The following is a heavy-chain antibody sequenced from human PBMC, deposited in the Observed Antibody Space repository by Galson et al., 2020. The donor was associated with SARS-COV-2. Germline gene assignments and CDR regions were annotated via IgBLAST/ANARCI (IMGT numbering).Heavy chain of an antibody. D-gene: IGHD2-2*01. J-gene: IGHJ4*02. Sequence: GGSLRLSCAASGFTFSSYAMHWVRQAPGKGLEWVAVISYDGSNKYYADSVKGRFTISRDNSKNTLYLQMNSLRAEDTAVYYCARGPNYQLLTHWGQGTLVTVSS. CDR1: GFTFSSYA. CDR3: ARGPNYQLLTH. CDR2: ISYDGSNK. V-gene: IGHV3-30-3*01.